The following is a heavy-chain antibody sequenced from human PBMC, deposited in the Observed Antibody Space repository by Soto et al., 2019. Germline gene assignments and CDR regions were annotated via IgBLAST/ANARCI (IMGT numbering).Heavy chain of an antibody. CDR3: AKVRYVAWLLSTNDY. V-gene: IGHV3-23*01. CDR2: ISCSGGST. D-gene: IGHD3-9*01. Sequence: EVQLLESGGGLVQPGGSLRLSCAASGFTFSSYAMSWVRQAPGKGLEWVSDISCSGGSTYYADSVKGRFTISRDNSKNTLSLQMNSLRDEDTAVYYCAKVRYVAWLLSTNDYWGQGTLVTGSS. CDR1: GFTFSSYA. J-gene: IGHJ4*02.